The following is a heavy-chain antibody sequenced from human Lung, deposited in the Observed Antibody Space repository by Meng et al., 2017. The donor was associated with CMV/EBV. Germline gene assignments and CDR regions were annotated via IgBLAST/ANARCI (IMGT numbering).Heavy chain of an antibody. J-gene: IGHJ6*02. CDR3: AREVQDYYGSGAYYNPYYYYGKDV. D-gene: IGHD3-10*01. Sequence: LSCTVSDDSISSSSYYWGWMRQPPGKGLEWIGSIYYDGSTNYNPSLTSRVTISVEKSKNQFFLRLSSVTAADTAVYFCAREVQDYYGSGAYYNPYYYYGKDVWGQGXTVTVSS. CDR2: IYYDGST. V-gene: IGHV4-39*07. CDR1: DDSISSSSYY.